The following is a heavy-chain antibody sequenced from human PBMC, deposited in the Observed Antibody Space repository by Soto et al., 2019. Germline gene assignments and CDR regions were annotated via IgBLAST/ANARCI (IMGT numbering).Heavy chain of an antibody. D-gene: IGHD2-2*01. J-gene: IGHJ1*01. CDR2: IYYSGTT. Sequence: SETLPLTCTVSGLSISSYYWSWIRQPPWKGLEWIGYIYYSGTTNYNPSLKSRVTISVDTSKNQFSLKLSSVTAADTAVYYCARHGVVVPAPSLGYFQHWGQGTLVTVS. CDR3: ARHGVVVPAPSLGYFQH. CDR1: GLSISSYY. V-gene: IGHV4-59*08.